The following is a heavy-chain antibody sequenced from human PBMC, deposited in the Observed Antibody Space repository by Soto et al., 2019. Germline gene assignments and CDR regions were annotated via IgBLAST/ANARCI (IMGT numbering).Heavy chain of an antibody. CDR3: ARNGYTYGMDV. CDR1: GGSISSGGFY. D-gene: IGHD5-18*01. CDR2: IYDSWST. Sequence: QVQLQESGPGLVKPSQTLSLACTVSGGSISSGGFYWSWVRQLPGKGLEWIAYIYDSWSTYYNPSLKSRVTISMDTSINQFYLDLRSVTAADTAVYYCARNGYTYGMDVWGQGTTVTVSS. J-gene: IGHJ6*02. V-gene: IGHV4-31*03.